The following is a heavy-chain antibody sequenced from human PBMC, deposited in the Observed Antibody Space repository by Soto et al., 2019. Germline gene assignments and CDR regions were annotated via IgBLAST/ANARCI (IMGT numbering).Heavy chain of an antibody. CDR2: FIPVLDMA. CDR1: GGTFTTYT. D-gene: IGHD2-21*01. Sequence: QVQVVQSGAEVKKPESSVKVSCKPSGGTFTTYTINWVRQAPGRGLEWMGRFIPVLDMANYAQEFQDRVAITADTSTMTAYLELSRLTSDDSAVYYCAITYCRDNSCFRDFDFWGPGTRVTVSS. J-gene: IGHJ4*02. CDR3: AITYCRDNSCFRDFDF. V-gene: IGHV1-69*02.